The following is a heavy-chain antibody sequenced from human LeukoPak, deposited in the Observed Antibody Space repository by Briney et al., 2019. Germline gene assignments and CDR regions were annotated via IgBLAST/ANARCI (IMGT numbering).Heavy chain of an antibody. CDR3: ARLSLRDYLDY. CDR1: GASISSYY. J-gene: IGHJ4*02. V-gene: IGHV4-59*01. D-gene: IGHD2-15*01. Sequence: SETLSLTCSVSGASISSYYWSWIRQPPGKGLEWIGYISNSGSTNYNPSLKSRVTISVDTSKSQFSLKLSSVTAADTAVYFCARLSLRDYLDYWGQGALVTVFS. CDR2: ISNSGST.